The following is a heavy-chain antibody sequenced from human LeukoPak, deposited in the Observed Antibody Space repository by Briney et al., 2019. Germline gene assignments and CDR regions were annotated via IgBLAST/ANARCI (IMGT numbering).Heavy chain of an antibody. J-gene: IGHJ5*02. CDR1: GGSISSGDYY. CDR2: IYYSGST. Sequence: SETLSLTCTVSGGSISSGDYYWSWIRQPPGKGLEWIGYIYYSGSTYYNPSLKSRLTISVDTSKNQFSLRLSSVTAANTAVYYCARGGVPTTRSLFFDPWGQGTLVTVS. CDR3: ARGGVPTTRSLFFDP. D-gene: IGHD1-26*01. V-gene: IGHV4-30-4*08.